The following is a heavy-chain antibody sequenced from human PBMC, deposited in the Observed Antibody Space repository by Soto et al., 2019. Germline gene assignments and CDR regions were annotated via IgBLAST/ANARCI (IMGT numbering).Heavy chain of an antibody. J-gene: IGHJ6*02. CDR2: ISYDGSNK. V-gene: IGHV3-30*18. D-gene: IGHD1-26*01. CDR3: AKDKWELLXXGLGRFMDV. Sequence: QVQLVESGGGVVQPGRSLRLSCAASGFTFSSYGMHWVRQAPGKGLEWVAVISYDGSNKYYADSVKGRFTISRDNSKNTLYLQMNSLRAEDTAVYYCAKDKWELLXXGLGRFMDVXGQGTTVTVSS. CDR1: GFTFSSYG.